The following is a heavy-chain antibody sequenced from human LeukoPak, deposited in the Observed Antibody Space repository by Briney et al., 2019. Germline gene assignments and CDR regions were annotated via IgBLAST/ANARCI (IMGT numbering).Heavy chain of an antibody. V-gene: IGHV1-69*04. Sequence: SEKVSCKASGGTFSSYTISWVRQAPGQGLEWMGRIIPILGIANYAQKLQGRVTITADKSTSTAYMELSSLRSEDTAVYYCARERGDYVSLNFDYWGQGTLVTVSS. CDR2: IIPILGIA. J-gene: IGHJ4*02. CDR3: ARERGDYVSLNFDY. D-gene: IGHD2-21*02. CDR1: GGTFSSYT.